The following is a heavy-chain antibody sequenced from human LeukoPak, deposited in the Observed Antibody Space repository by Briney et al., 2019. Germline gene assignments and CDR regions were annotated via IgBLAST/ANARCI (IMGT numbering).Heavy chain of an antibody. Sequence: SETLSLTCTASGGSISSGSYYWSWIRQPAGKGLEWIGRIYTSGSTNYNPSLKSRVTISVDTSKNQFSLKLSSVTAADTAVYYCARTPSYDSSGPLDYWGQGTLVTVSS. CDR2: IYTSGST. V-gene: IGHV4-61*02. J-gene: IGHJ4*02. D-gene: IGHD3-22*01. CDR3: ARTPSYDSSGPLDY. CDR1: GGSISSGSYY.